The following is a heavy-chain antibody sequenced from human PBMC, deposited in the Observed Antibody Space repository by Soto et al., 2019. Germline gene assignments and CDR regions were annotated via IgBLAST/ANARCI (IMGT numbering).Heavy chain of an antibody. D-gene: IGHD3-10*01. Sequence: GASVKVSCKVSGYTLTDLSMHWVRQAPGKGLEWMGGFDPEDGETIYAQQFQGRVTMTEDTSTDTAYMERRSLRSEDTAVYYCAKDDRTVSGSYYNTDLDYWGQGTLVTVSS. V-gene: IGHV1-24*01. CDR2: FDPEDGET. J-gene: IGHJ4*02. CDR1: GYTLTDLS. CDR3: AKDDRTVSGSYYNTDLDY.